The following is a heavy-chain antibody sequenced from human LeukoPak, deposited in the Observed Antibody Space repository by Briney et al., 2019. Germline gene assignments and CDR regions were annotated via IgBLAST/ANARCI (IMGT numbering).Heavy chain of an antibody. CDR1: GFDFSIYS. CDR2: IRARSSLI. D-gene: IGHD3-10*01. CDR3: AREGSLG. V-gene: IGHV3-48*04. Sequence: GRSLRLSCAASGFDFSIYSMNYIRQAPGKGLEWVSYIRARSSLISYADSVRGRFTISRDGAKKSVFLQMHSLRVDDTAVYYCAREGSLGWGQGTMVTVSS. J-gene: IGHJ3*01.